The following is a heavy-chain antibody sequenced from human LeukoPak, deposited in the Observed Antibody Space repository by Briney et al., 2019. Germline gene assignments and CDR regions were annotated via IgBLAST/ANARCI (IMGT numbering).Heavy chain of an antibody. J-gene: IGHJ6*04. Sequence: GRSLRLSCAASGFTFSSYGMHWVRQAPGKGLEWVAVISYDGSNKYYADSVKGRFTISRDNSKYTLYLQMNSLRAEDTAVYYCAKDRDREVRGEIYYGMDVWGKGTTVTVSS. D-gene: IGHD3-10*01. V-gene: IGHV3-30*18. CDR3: AKDRDREVRGEIYYGMDV. CDR2: ISYDGSNK. CDR1: GFTFSSYG.